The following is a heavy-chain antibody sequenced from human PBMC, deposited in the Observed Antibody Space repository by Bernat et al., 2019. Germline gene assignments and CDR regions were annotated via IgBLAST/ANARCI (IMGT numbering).Heavy chain of an antibody. CDR3: AKDFYCSSTSCYVGAFDI. V-gene: IGHV3-23*04. Sequence: EVQLVESGGGLVQPGGSLRLSCAASGFTFSSYAMSWVRQAPGKGLECVSAISGSGGSTYYADSVKGRFTISRDNSKNTLYLQMNSLRAEDTAVYYCAKDFYCSSTSCYVGAFDIWGQGTMVTVSS. D-gene: IGHD2-2*01. CDR1: GFTFSSYA. J-gene: IGHJ3*02. CDR2: ISGSGGST.